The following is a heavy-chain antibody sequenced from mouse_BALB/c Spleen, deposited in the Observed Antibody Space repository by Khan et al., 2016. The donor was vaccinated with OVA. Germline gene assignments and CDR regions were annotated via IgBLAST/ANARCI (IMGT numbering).Heavy chain of an antibody. Sequence: VQLQQSGAELAKPGASVKMSCTASGYTFTTYWIHWIKQRPGQGLEWIGYINPSTGYTEYNKNFKGKATLTADDSSSTAYMQLNSLTSADSAVYYCARRGSYGLFAYWGQGTLVTVSA. CDR1: GYTFTTYW. D-gene: IGHD2-10*02. J-gene: IGHJ3*01. CDR3: ARRGSYGLFAY. CDR2: INPSTGYT. V-gene: IGHV1-7*01.